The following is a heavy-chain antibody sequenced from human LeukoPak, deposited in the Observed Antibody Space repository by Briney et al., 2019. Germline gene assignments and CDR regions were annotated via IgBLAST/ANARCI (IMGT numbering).Heavy chain of an antibody. D-gene: IGHD3-22*01. J-gene: IGHJ4*02. CDR2: ISWNSGSI. V-gene: IGHV3-9*01. Sequence: GGSLRLSCAASGFTFDDYAMHWVRQAPGKGLEWVSGISWNSGSIGYADSVKGRFTISRDNAKNSLYLQMNSLRAEDTALYYCAKDLITRSYDSSGFDYWGQGTLVTVSS. CDR3: AKDLITRSYDSSGFDY. CDR1: GFTFDDYA.